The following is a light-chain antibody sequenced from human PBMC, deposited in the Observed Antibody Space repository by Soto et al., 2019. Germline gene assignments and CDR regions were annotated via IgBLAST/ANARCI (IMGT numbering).Light chain of an antibody. CDR1: NIGSKS. Sequence: SSELTQPPSVSVAPGKTARITCGGNNIGSKSVHWYQQKPGQAPVLVIYYDSDRPSGIPERFSGSNSGNTATLTISRVEAGDEADYYCQVWDSSSDHLVVSGGGTKLTVL. V-gene: IGLV3-21*04. CDR3: QVWDSSSDHLVV. CDR2: YDS. J-gene: IGLJ2*01.